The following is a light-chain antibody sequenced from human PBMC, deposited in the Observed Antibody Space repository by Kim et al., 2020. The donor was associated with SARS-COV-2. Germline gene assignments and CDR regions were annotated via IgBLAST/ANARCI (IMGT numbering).Light chain of an antibody. Sequence: EIVLTQSPGTLSLSPGESATLSCRASQSVSGSYIVWYQQKPGQPPRLLMYATSTRATGIPDRFSGSGSGTDFSLTINRLEPEDFAVYLFQQFSSSEYTVGQGTKVDI. V-gene: IGKV3-20*01. CDR1: QSVSGSY. CDR3: QQFSSSEYT. CDR2: ATS. J-gene: IGKJ2*01.